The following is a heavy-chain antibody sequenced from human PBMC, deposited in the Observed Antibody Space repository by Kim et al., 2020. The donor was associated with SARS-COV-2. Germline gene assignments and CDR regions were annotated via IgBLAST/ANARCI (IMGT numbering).Heavy chain of an antibody. J-gene: IGHJ5*02. CDR3: ARDMRRITIFGVVINNWFDP. Sequence: GGSLRLSCAASGFTFSDYYMSWIRQAPGKGLEWVSYICSSGSTIYYADSVKGRFTISRDNAKNSLYLQMNSLRAEDTAVYYCARDMRRITIFGVVINNWFDPWGQGTLVTVSS. CDR2: ICSSGSTI. V-gene: IGHV3-11*01. CDR1: GFTFSDYY. D-gene: IGHD3-3*01.